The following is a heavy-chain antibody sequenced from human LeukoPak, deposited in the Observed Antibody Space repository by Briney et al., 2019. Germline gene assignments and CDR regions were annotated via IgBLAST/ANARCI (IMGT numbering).Heavy chain of an antibody. CDR3: AGSPSDYGDCTRPLEY. Sequence: PSETLSLTCAVYGGSFSGYYWSWIRQPPGKGLEWIGEINHSGSTNYNPSLKSRVTISVDTSKNQFSLKLSSVTAADTAVYYCAGSPSDYGDCTRPLEYWGQGTLVTVSS. CDR2: INHSGST. J-gene: IGHJ4*02. CDR1: GGSFSGYY. V-gene: IGHV4-34*01. D-gene: IGHD4-17*01.